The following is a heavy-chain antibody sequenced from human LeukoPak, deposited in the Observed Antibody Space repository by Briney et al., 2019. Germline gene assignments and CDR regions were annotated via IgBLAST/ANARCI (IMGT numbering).Heavy chain of an antibody. Sequence: GGSLRLSCATSGFTFSRYAMSWVRQAPGKGLEWVSTVSGGGGSTWYADCVKGRFTISRDKSKNTLYLQMNSLRAEDTAVYYCATYFRGDFDYWGQGTLVTVSS. CDR2: VSGGGGST. CDR1: GFTFSRYA. CDR3: ATYFRGDFDY. J-gene: IGHJ4*02. D-gene: IGHD2-21*01. V-gene: IGHV3-23*01.